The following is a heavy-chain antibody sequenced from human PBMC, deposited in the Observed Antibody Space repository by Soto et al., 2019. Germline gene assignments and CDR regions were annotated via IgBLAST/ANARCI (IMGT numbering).Heavy chain of an antibody. CDR3: AKEDYCTGGRCPFDY. Sequence: AGGSLRLSCAASGFTFDDYGIHWVRQTPAKGLEWVSSITWSRISLGYADSVKGRFTISRDNAKKSVYLQMNSLKPEDTALYYCAKEDYCTGGRCPFDYWGQGTLVTVSS. V-gene: IGHV3-9*01. CDR2: ITWSRISL. D-gene: IGHD2-8*02. CDR1: GFTFDDYG. J-gene: IGHJ4*02.